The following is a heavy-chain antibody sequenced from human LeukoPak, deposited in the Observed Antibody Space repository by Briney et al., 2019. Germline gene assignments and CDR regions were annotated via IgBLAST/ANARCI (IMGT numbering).Heavy chain of an antibody. Sequence: GGSLRLSCAASGFTFDDYAMHWVRQAPGKGLEWVSGISWNSGSIGYADSVKGRFTISRDNAKNSLYLQMNSLRAEDTALYYCAKDTYYDILTGYFAFDIWGQGTMVTVSS. J-gene: IGHJ3*02. D-gene: IGHD3-9*01. V-gene: IGHV3-9*01. CDR3: AKDTYYDILTGYFAFDI. CDR1: GFTFDDYA. CDR2: ISWNSGSI.